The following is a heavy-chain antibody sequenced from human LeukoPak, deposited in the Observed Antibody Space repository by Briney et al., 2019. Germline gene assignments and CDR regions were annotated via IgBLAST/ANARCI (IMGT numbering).Heavy chain of an antibody. D-gene: IGHD5-24*01. CDR3: AKAGRDGYNYFDY. J-gene: IGHJ4*02. CDR2: ISGSGGST. Sequence: GGSLRLSCAASGFTFSSYAMSWVRQAPEKGLEWVSAISGSGGSTYYADSVKGRFTISRDNSKNTLYLQMNSLRAEDTAVYYCAKAGRDGYNYFDYWGQGTLVAVSS. V-gene: IGHV3-23*01. CDR1: GFTFSSYA.